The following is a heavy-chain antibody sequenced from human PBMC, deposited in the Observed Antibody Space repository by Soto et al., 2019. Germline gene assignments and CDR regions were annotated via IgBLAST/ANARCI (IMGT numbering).Heavy chain of an antibody. CDR2: IYYSGST. CDR1: GGFISSGGYY. J-gene: IGHJ5*02. CDR3: ARSVFP. V-gene: IGHV4-31*03. Sequence: PSEALSLTCTVSGGFISSGGYYLAWVRQEPGKGLGWIGDIYYSGSTYYNPSLKSRVTISVDTSKNQFSLKLSSVTAADTAVYYCARSVFPWGQGTLVTVSS.